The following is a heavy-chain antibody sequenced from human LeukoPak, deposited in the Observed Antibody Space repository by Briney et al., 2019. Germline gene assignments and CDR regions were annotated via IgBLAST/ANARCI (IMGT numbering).Heavy chain of an antibody. Sequence: GRSLRLSCAASGFTFDDYAMHWVRPAPGKGREWVSGISWNSGNIGYADSVKGRFTVARDNARKSLYLQMNSLRVEDTALYYCAKDLAARPVQYFFDSWGQGTLVTVSS. CDR2: ISWNSGNI. CDR1: GFTFDDYA. CDR3: AKDLAARPVQYFFDS. D-gene: IGHD6-6*01. V-gene: IGHV3-9*01. J-gene: IGHJ4*02.